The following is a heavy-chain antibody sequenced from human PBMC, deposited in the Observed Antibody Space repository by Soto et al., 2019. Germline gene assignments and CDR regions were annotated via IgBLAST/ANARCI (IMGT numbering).Heavy chain of an antibody. D-gene: IGHD2-8*02. CDR1: GFSFSRYG. CDR2: IWYDGSNQ. V-gene: IGHV3-33*01. J-gene: IGHJ5*02. Sequence: GGSLRLSCAASGFSFSRYGIHWVRQTPGKGLEWVAVIWYDGSNQYYADFVKGRFTISRDNVKNMAFLQMSSLRAEDTAVFYCARASLVGRAPPNGNWFDPWGQGTLVTVSS. CDR3: ARASLVGRAPPNGNWFDP.